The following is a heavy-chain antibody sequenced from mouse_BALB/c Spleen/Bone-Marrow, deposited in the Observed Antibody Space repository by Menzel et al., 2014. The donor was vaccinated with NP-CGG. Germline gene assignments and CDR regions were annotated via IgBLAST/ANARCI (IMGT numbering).Heavy chain of an antibody. CDR1: GYSFTGYY. CDR3: AREGGLVPDYFDH. D-gene: IGHD6-2*01. V-gene: IGHV1-31*01. CDR2: INPYNGAT. J-gene: IGHJ2*01. Sequence: VQLQQSGPELVKPGASVKISCKASGYSFTGYYMHWVKQSHVKSLEWIGRINPYNGATSYNQNFKDKASSTIDKSSSTAYMEVHSLTSEDSAVYYCAREGGLVPDYFDHWGQGTTLAVSS.